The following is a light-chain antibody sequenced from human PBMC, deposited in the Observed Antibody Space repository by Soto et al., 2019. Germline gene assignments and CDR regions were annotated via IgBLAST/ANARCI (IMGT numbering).Light chain of an antibody. V-gene: IGKV1D-12*01. CDR2: AAS. CDR1: QAISTW. J-gene: IGKJ1*01. CDR3: QQANSFPRT. Sequence: DIQMTQSPSSVSASVGDRVTITCRASQAISTWLAWYQQKPGKAPKLLIYAASNLQTGVPSRFSGSGSGPDFTLTIRSLQPEDFATYYCQQANSFPRTFGQGTKVEIK.